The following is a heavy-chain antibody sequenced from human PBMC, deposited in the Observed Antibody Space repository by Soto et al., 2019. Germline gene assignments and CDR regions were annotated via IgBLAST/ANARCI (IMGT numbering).Heavy chain of an antibody. J-gene: IGHJ2*01. D-gene: IGHD4-4*01. CDR2: ISYDGSNK. Sequence: QVQLVESGGGVVQPGRSLRLSCAASGFTFSSYAMHWVRQAPGMGLEWVAVISYDGSNKYYADSVKGRFTISRDNSKNTLYLQMNSLRLEPTAVYYCARPLWRDDYNWGYFDFWGRGTLVTVSS. CDR3: ARPLWRDDYNWGYFDF. CDR1: GFTFSSYA. V-gene: IGHV3-30-3*01.